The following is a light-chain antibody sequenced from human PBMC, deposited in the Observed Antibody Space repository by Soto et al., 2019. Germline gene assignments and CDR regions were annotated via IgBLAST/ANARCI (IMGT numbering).Light chain of an antibody. V-gene: IGKV1-39*01. CDR3: QQSYSPPPA. CDR2: AAS. Sequence: DFQMTQSASSLSASVGDRVTMSCRTSQSISNYLNWYQQRPGKAPKLLIYAASDLQTVVPSRFSGSGSGTDFTLTISGLQAEDSATYCCQQSYSPPPAFGEGTKVDI. J-gene: IGKJ1*01. CDR1: QSISNY.